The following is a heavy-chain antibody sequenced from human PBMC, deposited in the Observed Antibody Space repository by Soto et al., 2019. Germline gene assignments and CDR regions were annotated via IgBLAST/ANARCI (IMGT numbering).Heavy chain of an antibody. V-gene: IGHV3-9*01. Sequence: EVQLVESGGGLAQPGRSLRLSCAASGFRFDDYAMHWVRQAPGKGLEWLSGISRNSATIGYEDSVKGRFTIFRDNAKNSLYLQMNCLRAEDTALYYCATVLTLTPIDAFHIWGQGTMVTVSS. CDR2: ISRNSATI. J-gene: IGHJ3*02. CDR3: ATVLTLTPIDAFHI. D-gene: IGHD3-9*01. CDR1: GFRFDDYA.